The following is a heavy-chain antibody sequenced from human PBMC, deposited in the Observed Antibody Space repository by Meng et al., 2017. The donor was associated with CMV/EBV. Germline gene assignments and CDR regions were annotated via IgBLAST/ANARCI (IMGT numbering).Heavy chain of an antibody. CDR3: ATYSSTIPVGY. J-gene: IGHJ4*02. CDR2: ISSSGSTI. V-gene: IGHV3-11*01. Sequence: GESLKISCAASGFTFSDYYMSWIRQAPGKGLEWVSYISSSGSTIYYADSVKGRFTISRDNAKNSLYLQMNSLRAEDTAVYYCATYSSTIPVGYWGQGTLVTVSS. CDR1: GFTFSDYY. D-gene: IGHD1-26*01.